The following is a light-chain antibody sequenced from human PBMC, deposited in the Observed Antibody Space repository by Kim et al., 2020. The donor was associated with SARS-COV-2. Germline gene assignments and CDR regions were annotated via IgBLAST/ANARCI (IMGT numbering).Light chain of an antibody. J-gene: IGLJ3*02. Sequence: QPVLTQSPSASASLGASVKLTCTLSSGHSSYAIAWHQQQPEKGPRYLMKLNSDGSHSKGDGIPDRCPGSSSGAARYLTIPSLQSEDEADYYCQTWGTGIGVFGGGTQLTVL. CDR3: QTWGTGIGV. CDR1: SGHSSYA. V-gene: IGLV4-69*01. CDR2: LNSDGSH.